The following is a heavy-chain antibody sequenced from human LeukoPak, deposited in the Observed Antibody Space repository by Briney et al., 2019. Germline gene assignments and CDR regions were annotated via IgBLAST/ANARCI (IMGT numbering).Heavy chain of an antibody. CDR2: INHSGST. CDR3: ARGGGILVGATVYYYYYMDV. V-gene: IGHV4-34*01. Sequence: KTSETLSLTCAVYGGSFSGYYWSWIRQPPGKGLEWIGEINHSGSTNYNPSLKSPVTISVDTSKNQFSLKLSSVTAADTAVYYCARGGGILVGATVYYYYYMDVWGKGTTVTVSS. D-gene: IGHD1-26*01. J-gene: IGHJ6*03. CDR1: GGSFSGYY.